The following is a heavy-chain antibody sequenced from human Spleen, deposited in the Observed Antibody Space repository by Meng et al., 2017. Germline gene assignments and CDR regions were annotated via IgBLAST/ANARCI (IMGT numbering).Heavy chain of an antibody. CDR1: RYTLTSDG. V-gene: IGHV1-3*01. CDR3: AREWNSDFDY. Sequence: VHLVQSGAEVKEPGDSVKVSCNASRYTLTSDGFSWVRQAPGQRLEWMGWINAGNGNTKYSQKFQGRVTITRDTSASTAYMELSSLRSEDTAVYYCAREWNSDFDYWGQGTLVTVSS. D-gene: IGHD1-7*01. CDR2: INAGNGNT. J-gene: IGHJ4*02.